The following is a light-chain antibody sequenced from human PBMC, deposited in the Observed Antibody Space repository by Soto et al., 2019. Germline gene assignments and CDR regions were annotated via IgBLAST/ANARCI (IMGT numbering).Light chain of an antibody. CDR2: EVN. CDR1: SSDVGGYDY. Sequence: QSVLTQPPSASGSPGQSVTISCTGTSSDVGGYDYVSWYQQLPGKAPKLVIYEVNKRPSGVPERFSGSKSGNTASLTVSGLQAEDEADYYCSSYAGSSNVFGTGTKLTVL. J-gene: IGLJ1*01. V-gene: IGLV2-8*01. CDR3: SSYAGSSNV.